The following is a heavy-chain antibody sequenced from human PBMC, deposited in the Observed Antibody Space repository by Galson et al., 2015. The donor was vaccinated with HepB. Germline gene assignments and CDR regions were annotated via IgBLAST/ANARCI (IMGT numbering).Heavy chain of an antibody. CDR2: IGPYGATM. CDR1: GFTFSGYE. Sequence: SLRLSCAASGFTFSGYEMNWVRQAPGKGLEWVSYIGPYGATMYYSESVRGRFTISRDNAKNSVTLQMSSLRAEDTAVYYCARDRGIAARLDYWGQGTLVTVSS. CDR3: ARDRGIAARLDY. D-gene: IGHD6-6*01. J-gene: IGHJ4*02. V-gene: IGHV3-48*03.